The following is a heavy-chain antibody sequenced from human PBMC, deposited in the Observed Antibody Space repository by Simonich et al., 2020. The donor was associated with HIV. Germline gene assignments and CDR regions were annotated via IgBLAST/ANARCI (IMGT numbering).Heavy chain of an antibody. CDR2: INHSATT. J-gene: IGHJ4*02. V-gene: IGHV4-34*02. Sequence: QVQLQQWGAGLLKPSETLSLTCAVFGGSFSGYYWSWIRQPPGKGLGWIGKINHSATTKYNPSLKSRVTISVDTSKNQVSLKLTSVTAADTAVYYCAKVARYFDWYSTAFDYWCQGTLVTVSS. D-gene: IGHD3-9*01. CDR1: GGSFSGYY. CDR3: AKVARYFDWYSTAFDY.